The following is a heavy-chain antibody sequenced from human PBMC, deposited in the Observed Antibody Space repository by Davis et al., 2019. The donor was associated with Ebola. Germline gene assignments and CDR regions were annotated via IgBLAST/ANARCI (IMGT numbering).Heavy chain of an antibody. J-gene: IGHJ6*02. CDR1: GFTFSNAW. Sequence: PGGSLRLSCGASGFTFSNAWMTWVRQAPGKGLEWVGRTKSKIDGGTIDYAVPVKGRFTISRDDSKNTVYLQMNSLKTEDTAVYYCTTLIKAFTSVRDVWGQGTTVTVSS. D-gene: IGHD3-16*01. CDR3: TTLIKAFTSVRDV. CDR2: TKSKIDGGTI. V-gene: IGHV3-15*01.